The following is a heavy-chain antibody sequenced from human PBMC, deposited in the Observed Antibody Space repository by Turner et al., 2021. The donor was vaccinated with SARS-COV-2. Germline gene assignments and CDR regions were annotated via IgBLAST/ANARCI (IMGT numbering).Heavy chain of an antibody. J-gene: IGHJ5*02. CDR3: ATGPPYCPNGVCSRWFDP. Sequence: QVQLVQSGAEVKKPGASVKVSCKVSGYTLPELSMPWVRQAPGKGLGWMGGCDPEDGETIYAQKFQGRVTMTEDTSTDTAYMDLSSLRSEDTAVYYCATGPPYCPNGVCSRWFDPWGQGTLVTVSS. D-gene: IGHD2-8*01. CDR2: CDPEDGET. CDR1: GYTLPELS. V-gene: IGHV1-24*01.